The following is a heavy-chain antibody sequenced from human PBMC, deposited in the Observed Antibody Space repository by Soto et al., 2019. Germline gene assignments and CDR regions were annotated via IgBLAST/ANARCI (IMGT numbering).Heavy chain of an antibody. CDR2: IKSKTDTGTT. CDR3: TADSERFLEWFRMDV. Sequence: PGGSLRLSCAASGFTFTNAWMNWVRQAPGKGLEWVGRIKSKTDTGTTDYAAPVKGRFTISRDDSKNTLYLQMNSLKTEDTAVYYCTADSERFLEWFRMDVWGQGTTVTVSS. CDR1: GFTFTNAW. J-gene: IGHJ6*02. V-gene: IGHV3-15*07. D-gene: IGHD3-3*01.